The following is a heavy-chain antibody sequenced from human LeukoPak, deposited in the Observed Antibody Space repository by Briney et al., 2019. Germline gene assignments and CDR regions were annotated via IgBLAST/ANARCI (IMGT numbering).Heavy chain of an antibody. CDR2: IYYSGST. J-gene: IGHJ4*02. Sequence: SETLSLTCTVSGGSITSYYWSWIRQPPGKGLEWIGYIYYSGSTNYNPSLKSRVTMSVDTSKNQFSLKLSSVTAADTAVYYCARDLSSSAWYFDYWGQGTLVTVSS. CDR3: ARDLSSSAWYFDY. D-gene: IGHD6-19*01. V-gene: IGHV4-59*12. CDR1: GGSITSYY.